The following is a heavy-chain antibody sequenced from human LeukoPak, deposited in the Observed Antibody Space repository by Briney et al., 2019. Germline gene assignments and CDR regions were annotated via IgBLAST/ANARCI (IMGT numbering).Heavy chain of an antibody. CDR1: GFTFSDPA. CDR3: TVPQSGGNWFDP. CDR2: IRGKGFSDPP. D-gene: IGHD3-16*01. Sequence: GGSLKLSCAASGFTFSDPAIHWVRQASGKGLEWVGRIRGKGFSDPPAYAASVKDRFTISRDDSESTAYLQMNSLKAEDTAVYYCTVPQSGGNWFDPWGPGTQVTVSS. J-gene: IGHJ5*02. V-gene: IGHV3-73*01.